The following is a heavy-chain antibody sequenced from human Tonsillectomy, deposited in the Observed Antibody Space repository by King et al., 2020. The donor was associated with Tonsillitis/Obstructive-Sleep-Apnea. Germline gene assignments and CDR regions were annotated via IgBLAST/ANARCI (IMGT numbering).Heavy chain of an antibody. D-gene: IGHD3-9*01. CDR1: GGSFSGYY. J-gene: IGHJ4*02. CDR3: ARGSVDHDWPFDS. Sequence: VQLPQWGAGLLRPSETLSLTCGVSGGSFSGYYWTWIRQTPGKGLEWIGEIDHSGSTNNNPSLKSRVTISVDKYKSQFSLKLNSVTAADTTLYYCARGSVDHDWPFDSWGQGTLVTVSS. CDR2: IDHSGST. V-gene: IGHV4-34*01.